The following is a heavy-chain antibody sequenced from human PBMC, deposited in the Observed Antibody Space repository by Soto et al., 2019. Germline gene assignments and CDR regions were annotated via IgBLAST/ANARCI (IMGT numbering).Heavy chain of an antibody. Sequence: QVQLQESGPGLVKPSQTLSLTCTVSVGSISSGKYYWSWIRQAPGKGLEWIGYIYFTGDTYYNPSLNSGLMLSRDTSKNQISLRLRSVTVADTAVYYCDWCDVSGRYPHGFDPWGQGALVTVSA. J-gene: IGHJ5*02. CDR3: DWCDVSGRYPHGFDP. CDR1: VGSISSGKYY. V-gene: IGHV4-30-4*01. CDR2: IYFTGDT. D-gene: IGHD2-15*01.